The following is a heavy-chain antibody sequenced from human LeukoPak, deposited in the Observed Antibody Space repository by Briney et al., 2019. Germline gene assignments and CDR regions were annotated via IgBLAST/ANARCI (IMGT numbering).Heavy chain of an antibody. D-gene: IGHD2-15*01. CDR1: GFTFSSYW. V-gene: IGHV3-7*01. CDR2: IKQDGSEK. Sequence: GGSLRLSCAVSGFTFSSYWMSWVRQAPGKGLEWVANIKQDGSEKYYVDSVKGRFTISRDNAKNSLYLQMNSLIVEDTAVYYCASHQGYRHDYWGQGTLVTVSS. J-gene: IGHJ4*02. CDR3: ASHQGYRHDY.